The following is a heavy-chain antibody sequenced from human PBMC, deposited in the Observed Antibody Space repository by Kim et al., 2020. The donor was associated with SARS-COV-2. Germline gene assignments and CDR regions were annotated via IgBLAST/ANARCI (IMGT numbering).Heavy chain of an antibody. CDR2: LCYVFLTP. J-gene: IGHJ6*02. Sequence: GGSLRLSCASSGFTFSIYGLHWVRQAPDNGLECFAFLCYVFLTPSSASSVPFRFPLSRAHSTHPLYLHLTSLRASAPAVYYCAKDTVKGSPIGMDVWGQGTTVTVSS. CDR1: GFTFSIYG. V-gene: IGHV3-30*02. D-gene: IGHD2-15*01. CDR3: AKDTVKGSPIGMDV.